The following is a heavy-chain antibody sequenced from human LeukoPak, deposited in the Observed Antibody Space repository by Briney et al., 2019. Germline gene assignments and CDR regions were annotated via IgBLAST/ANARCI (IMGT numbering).Heavy chain of an antibody. D-gene: IGHD3-3*01. V-gene: IGHV3-74*01. Sequence: GGSLRLSCAASGFTFSSYWMHWVRQAPGKGLVWVSRINSGGSSTSYADSVKGRFTISRDNAKNTLYLQMNSLRAEDTAVYYCARAPYYDFWSGYGWFDPWGQGTLVTVSS. J-gene: IGHJ5*02. CDR1: GFTFSSYW. CDR3: ARAPYYDFWSGYGWFDP. CDR2: INSGGSST.